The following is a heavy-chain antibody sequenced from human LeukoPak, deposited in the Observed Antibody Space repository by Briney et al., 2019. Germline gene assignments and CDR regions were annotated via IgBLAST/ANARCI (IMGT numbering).Heavy chain of an antibody. CDR3: TRFADQTGSWHDY. Sequence: QPGGSLRLSCAASGFTFSGSAMHWVRQASGKGLEWVGRIRSKANSYATAYAASVKGRFTISRDDSKNTAYRQMNSLKTEDTAVYYCTRFADQTGSWHDYWGQGTLVTVSS. V-gene: IGHV3-73*01. CDR1: GFTFSGSA. J-gene: IGHJ4*02. CDR2: IRSKANSYAT. D-gene: IGHD3-10*01.